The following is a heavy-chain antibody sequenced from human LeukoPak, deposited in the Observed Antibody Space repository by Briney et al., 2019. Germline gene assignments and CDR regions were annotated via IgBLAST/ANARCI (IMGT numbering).Heavy chain of an antibody. CDR3: ARDPTDYDILTGYLDY. CDR1: GFTFSSYS. D-gene: IGHD3-9*01. Sequence: PGGSLRLSCAASGFTFSSYSMNWVRQAPGKGLEWVSSISSSSSYIYYADSVKGRFTISRGNAKNSLYLQMNSLRAEDTAVYYCARDPTDYDILTGYLDYWGQGTLVTVSS. J-gene: IGHJ4*02. CDR2: ISSSSSYI. V-gene: IGHV3-21*01.